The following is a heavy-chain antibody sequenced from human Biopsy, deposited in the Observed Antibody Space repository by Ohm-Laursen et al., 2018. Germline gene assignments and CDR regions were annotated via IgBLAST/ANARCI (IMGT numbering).Heavy chain of an antibody. CDR3: AKDLHNYGMDV. V-gene: IGHV3-74*03. CDR2: INKDGSTL. J-gene: IGHJ6*02. Sequence: SLRLSCTASGFTFSSYWMNWVRNVPGKGLVWVATINKDGSTLQYVDSVRGRFTISRDNAKNTLHLQMNSLRADDTAIYYCAKDLHNYGMDVWGQGTTVTVSS. CDR1: GFTFSSYW.